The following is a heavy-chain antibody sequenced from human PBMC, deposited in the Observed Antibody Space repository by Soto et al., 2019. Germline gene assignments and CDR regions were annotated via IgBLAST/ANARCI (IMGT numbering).Heavy chain of an antibody. D-gene: IGHD3-16*01. Sequence: PGGSLGLSCGASGFTFSSYSMNWVRQGPGKGLEGVSSISSSSSYIYYADSVKGRFTISRDNAKNSLYLQMNSLRAEGTAVYYCAIDYTFLGHRYVMAVSAQGTTVTVSS. CDR1: GFTFSSYS. CDR2: ISSSSSYI. CDR3: AIDYTFLGHRYVMAV. V-gene: IGHV3-21*01. J-gene: IGHJ6*01.